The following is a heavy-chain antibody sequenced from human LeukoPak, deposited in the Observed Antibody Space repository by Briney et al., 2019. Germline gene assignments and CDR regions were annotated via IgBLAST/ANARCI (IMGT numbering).Heavy chain of an antibody. CDR2: ISSSSSCI. V-gene: IGHV3-21*01. CDR3: GREAWFDP. CDR1: GFTFSTYS. Sequence: GGSLRLSCAASGFTFSTYSMNWVRQAPGKGLEWVSCISSSSSCIYYADSVKGRFTISRDNAKNSLYLQMDSLRAEDTAVYYCGREAWFDPWGQGTLVTVSS. J-gene: IGHJ5*02.